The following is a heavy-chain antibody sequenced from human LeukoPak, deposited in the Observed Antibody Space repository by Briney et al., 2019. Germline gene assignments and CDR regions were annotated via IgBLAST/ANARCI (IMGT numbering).Heavy chain of an antibody. CDR3: ARRSGSYVDY. D-gene: IGHD1-26*01. CDR2: INHSGST. V-gene: IGHV4-34*01. CDR1: GGSFSGYY. J-gene: IGHJ4*02. Sequence: PSETLSLTCAVYGGSFSGYYWSWIRQPPGKGLEWIGEINHSGSTNYNPSLKSRVTISVDTSKNQFSLKLSSVTAADTAVYYCARRSGSYVDYWGQGTLVTVSS.